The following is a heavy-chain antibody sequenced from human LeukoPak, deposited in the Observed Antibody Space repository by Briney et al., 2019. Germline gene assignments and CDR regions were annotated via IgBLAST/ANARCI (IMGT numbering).Heavy chain of an antibody. J-gene: IGHJ3*02. Sequence: SQTLSLTCTVSGGSISSGSYYWSWIRQPAGKGLEWIGRIYTSGSTNCDPSLKSRVTISVDTSKNQFSLKLSSVTAADTAVYYCARAVEDYGGYSYAFDIWGQGTMVTVSS. V-gene: IGHV4-61*02. CDR3: ARAVEDYGGYSYAFDI. CDR1: GGSISSGSYY. CDR2: IYTSGST. D-gene: IGHD4/OR15-4a*01.